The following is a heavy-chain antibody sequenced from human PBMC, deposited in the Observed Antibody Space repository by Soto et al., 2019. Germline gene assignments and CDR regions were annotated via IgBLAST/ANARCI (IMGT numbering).Heavy chain of an antibody. CDR3: ARDGKVSGSATHWFDP. V-gene: IGHV4-34*01. CDR1: GGSFSGYY. Sequence: SETLSLTCAVYGGSFSGYYWSWIRQPPGKGLEWIGEINHSGSTNYNPSLKSRVTISVDTSKNQFSLELSSVTAADTAVYYCARDGKVSGSATHWFDPWGQGTLVTVSS. D-gene: IGHD1-26*01. J-gene: IGHJ5*02. CDR2: INHSGST.